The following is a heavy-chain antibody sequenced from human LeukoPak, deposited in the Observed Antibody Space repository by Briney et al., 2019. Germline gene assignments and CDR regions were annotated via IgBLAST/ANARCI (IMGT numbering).Heavy chain of an antibody. V-gene: IGHV3-23*01. CDR1: GFTFSSYT. CDR3: ATSHYDYVWGSYDTFDY. J-gene: IGHJ4*02. Sequence: GGSLRLSCAASGFTFSSYTMSWVRQAPGKGLEWVSAISGSGGSTYYADSVKGRFTISRDNSKNTLYLQMNSLRAEDTAVYYCATSHYDYVWGSYDTFDYWGQGTLVTVSS. D-gene: IGHD3-16*01. CDR2: ISGSGGST.